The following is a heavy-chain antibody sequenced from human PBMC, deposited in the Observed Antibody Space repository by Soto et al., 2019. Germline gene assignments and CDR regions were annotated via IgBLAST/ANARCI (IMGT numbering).Heavy chain of an antibody. V-gene: IGHV5-10-1*01. D-gene: IGHD2-2*01. CDR1: GYIFTSYW. CDR3: ARQLYHAFDI. Sequence: GESLKISCKGSGYIFTSYWISWGRQMPGKGLEWMGRIDPSDSYTNYSPSFQGHVTISADKSISTAYLQWSSLKASDTAMYYCARQLYHAFDIWGQGTMVTVSS. CDR2: IDPSDSYT. J-gene: IGHJ3*02.